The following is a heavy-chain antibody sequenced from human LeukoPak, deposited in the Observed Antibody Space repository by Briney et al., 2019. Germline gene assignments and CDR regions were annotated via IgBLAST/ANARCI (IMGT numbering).Heavy chain of an antibody. CDR1: GGSFSGYY. Sequence: SETLSLTCAVYGGSFSGYYWSWIRQPPGKGLEWIGEINHSGSTNYNPSLKSRVTISVDTSKNQFSLKLSSVTAADTAVYYCARPGRGWGIGYYMDVWGKGTTVTISS. D-gene: IGHD3-10*01. CDR2: INHSGST. CDR3: ARPGRGWGIGYYMDV. J-gene: IGHJ6*03. V-gene: IGHV4-34*01.